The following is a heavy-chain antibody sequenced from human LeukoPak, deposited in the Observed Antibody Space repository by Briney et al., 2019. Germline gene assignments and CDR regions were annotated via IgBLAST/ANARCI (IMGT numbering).Heavy chain of an antibody. J-gene: IGHJ3*02. D-gene: IGHD3-3*01. CDR2: IYFSGST. CDR3: ARRLREYDFWSGSSLGAFDI. V-gene: IGHV4-59*08. CDR1: GGSISSYY. Sequence: SETLSLTCTVSGGSISSYYWSWIRQPPGKGLEWLGYIYFSGSTNYNPPLKSRVTISVDTSKNQFSLKLSSVTAADTAVYYCARRLREYDFWSGSSLGAFDIWGQGTMVTVSS.